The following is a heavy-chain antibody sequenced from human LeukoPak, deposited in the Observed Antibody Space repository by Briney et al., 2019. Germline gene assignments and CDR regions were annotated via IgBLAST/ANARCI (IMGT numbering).Heavy chain of an antibody. CDR2: ISGSGGST. D-gene: IGHD5-24*01. CDR3: AEGEDGYSRPY. J-gene: IGHJ4*02. Sequence: PGGSLRLSCAASGFTFSSYAMSWVRQAPGRGLEWVSAISGSGGSTYYADSVKGRFTISRDNSKNTLYLQMNSLRAEDTAVYYCAEGEDGYSRPYWGQGTLVTVSS. V-gene: IGHV3-23*01. CDR1: GFTFSSYA.